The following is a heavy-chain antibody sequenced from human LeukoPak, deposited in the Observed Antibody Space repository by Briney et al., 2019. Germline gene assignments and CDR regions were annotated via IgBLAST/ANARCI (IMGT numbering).Heavy chain of an antibody. J-gene: IGHJ1*01. D-gene: IGHD2-2*01. Sequence: ASVKVSCKASGYTFTSYYMHWVRQAPGQGLEWMGWINPNSGGTNYAQKFQGRVTMTRDTSISTAYMELSRLRSDDTAVYYCARDVSMRYCSSTSCPDAEYFQHWGQGTLVTVSS. CDR1: GYTFTSYY. V-gene: IGHV1-2*02. CDR3: ARDVSMRYCSSTSCPDAEYFQH. CDR2: INPNSGGT.